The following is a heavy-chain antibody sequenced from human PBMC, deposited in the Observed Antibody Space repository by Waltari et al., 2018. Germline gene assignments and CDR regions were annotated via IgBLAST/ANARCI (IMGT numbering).Heavy chain of an antibody. J-gene: IGHJ3*02. Sequence: QVQLVQSGAEVKKPGSSVKVSCKASGGAFGPYAITWVRQAPGPGLEWVGGIIPIYGTPNFAQKFQGRVTFTADESTTTAYMELTSLKSEDTAIYYCARRNLGYAFDIWGQGTLVTVSS. V-gene: IGHV1-69*12. CDR2: IIPIYGTP. D-gene: IGHD1-26*01. CDR3: ARRNLGYAFDI. CDR1: GGAFGPYA.